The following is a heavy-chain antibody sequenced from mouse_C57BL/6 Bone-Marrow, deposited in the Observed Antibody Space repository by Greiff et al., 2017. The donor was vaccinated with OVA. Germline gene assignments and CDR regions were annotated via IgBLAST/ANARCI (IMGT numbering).Heavy chain of an antibody. D-gene: IGHD1-1*01. Sequence: VHVKQSGGGLVQPGESLKLSCESNEYEFPSHDMSWVRKTPEKRLELVAAINSDGGSTYYPDTMERRFIISRDNTKKTLYLQMSSLRSEDTALYYCARHPFYGSSYDFDVWGTGTTVTVSS. J-gene: IGHJ1*03. CDR2: INSDGGST. CDR1: EYEFPSHD. V-gene: IGHV5-2*01. CDR3: ARHPFYGSSYDFDV.